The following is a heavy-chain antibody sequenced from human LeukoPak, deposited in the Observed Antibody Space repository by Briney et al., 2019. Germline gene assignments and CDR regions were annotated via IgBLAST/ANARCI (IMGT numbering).Heavy chain of an antibody. D-gene: IGHD4-23*01. CDR3: ARGSVRWEVFYYFDY. J-gene: IGHJ4*02. V-gene: IGHV3-30-3*01. Sequence: GGSLRLSCAASGFTFSSYAMHWVRQAPGKGLEWVAVISYDGSNKYYADSVKGRFTISRDNSKNTLYLQMNSLRAEDTAVYYCARGSVRWEVFYYFDYWGQGTLVTVSS. CDR2: ISYDGSNK. CDR1: GFTFSSYA.